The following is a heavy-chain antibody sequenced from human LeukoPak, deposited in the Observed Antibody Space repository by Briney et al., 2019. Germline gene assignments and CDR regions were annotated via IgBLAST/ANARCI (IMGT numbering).Heavy chain of an antibody. CDR1: GFTFSSYS. CDR3: ATAGGLLTSNYHGSGSYCLDV. D-gene: IGHD3-10*01. CDR2: ISSSSSYI. Sequence: PGGSLRLSCAASGFTFSSYSMNWVRQAPGKGLEWVSSISSSSSYIYYADSVKGRFTISRDNAKNSLYLQMNSLRAEDTAVYYCATAGGLLTSNYHGSGSYCLDVWGKGTTVTVSS. J-gene: IGHJ6*04. V-gene: IGHV3-21*01.